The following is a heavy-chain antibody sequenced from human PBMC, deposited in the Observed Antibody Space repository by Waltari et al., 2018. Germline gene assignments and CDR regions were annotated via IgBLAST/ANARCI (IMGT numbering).Heavy chain of an antibody. D-gene: IGHD5-18*01. Sequence: QVQLQESGPGLVKPSQTLSLTCTVSGGSISRGGYYWRWIRQHPGKGLEWIGYIYYSGSTYYNPSLKSRVTISVDTSKNQFSLKLSSVTAADTAVYYCARAGHDTAMVNFDYWGQGTLVTVSS. J-gene: IGHJ4*02. CDR3: ARAGHDTAMVNFDY. V-gene: IGHV4-31*03. CDR2: IYYSGST. CDR1: GGSISRGGYY.